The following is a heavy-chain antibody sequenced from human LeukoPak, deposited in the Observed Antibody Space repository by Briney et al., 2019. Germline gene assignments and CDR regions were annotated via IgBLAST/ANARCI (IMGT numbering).Heavy chain of an antibody. CDR1: RFTFSNYG. CDR2: IWYDGSNK. D-gene: IGHD5-12*01. Sequence: PGRSLRLSCAASRFTFSNYGMHWVRQAPGKGLEWVAVIWYDGSNKYHADSVKGRFTISRDNSKSTLDLQMNSLRVEDTAVYYCAREWTPYYFDCWGQGALVTVSS. V-gene: IGHV3-33*01. CDR3: AREWTPYYFDC. J-gene: IGHJ4*02.